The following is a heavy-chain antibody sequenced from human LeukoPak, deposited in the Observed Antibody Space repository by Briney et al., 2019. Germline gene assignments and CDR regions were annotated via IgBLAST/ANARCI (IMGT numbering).Heavy chain of an antibody. CDR1: GGSISSSSYY. CDR2: IYYSGST. J-gene: IGHJ2*01. D-gene: IGHD3-22*01. V-gene: IGHV4-39*07. Sequence: SETLSLTCTVSGGSISSSSYYWGWIRQPPGKGLEWIGSIYYSGSTYYNPSLKSRVTISVDTSKNQFSLKLSSVTAADTAVYYCARSKLHYYDSSGYFPRWYFDLWGRGTLVTVSS. CDR3: ARSKLHYYDSSGYFPRWYFDL.